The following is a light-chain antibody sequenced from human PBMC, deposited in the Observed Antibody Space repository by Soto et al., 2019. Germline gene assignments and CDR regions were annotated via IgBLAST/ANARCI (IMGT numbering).Light chain of an antibody. CDR3: QQANSFPLT. CDR1: QGIRNW. Sequence: DIQMTQSPSSVAASIGDRVAITCRASQGIRNWLAWYQQTPGKAPELLIFAASSMQSGVPSRFSGSGSGTDFTLTISSLRPEDFATYYCQQANSFPLTFGGGTKVDIK. J-gene: IGKJ4*01. CDR2: AAS. V-gene: IGKV1D-12*01.